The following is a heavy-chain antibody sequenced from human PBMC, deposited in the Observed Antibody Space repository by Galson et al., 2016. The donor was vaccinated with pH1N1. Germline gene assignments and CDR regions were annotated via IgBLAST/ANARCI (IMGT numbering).Heavy chain of an antibody. CDR2: IYTSGST. CDR1: GGSISSGGYY. CDR3: ARDVDFGELGKWFDP. V-gene: IGHV4-61*02. Sequence: TLSLTCTVSGGSISSGGYYWSWIRQPAGKGLEWIGRIYTSGSTNYNPSLQSRVTISVDTSKNQFSLKLSSVTAADTAVYYCARDVDFGELGKWFDPWGQGTLVTVSS. J-gene: IGHJ5*02. D-gene: IGHD3-10*01.